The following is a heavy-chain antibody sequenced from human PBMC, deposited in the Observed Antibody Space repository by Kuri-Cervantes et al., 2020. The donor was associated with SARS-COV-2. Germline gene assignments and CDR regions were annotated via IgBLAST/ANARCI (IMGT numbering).Heavy chain of an antibody. CDR1: GYTFTSYA. Sequence: ASVKVSCKASGYTFTSYAMHWVRQAPGQRLEWMGWINAGNGNTKYSQEFQGRVTITRDTSASTAYMELSSLRSEDTAVYYCARDHPYSNYDYYYYGMDVWGQGTTVTVSS. V-gene: IGHV1-3*01. CDR2: INAGNGNT. J-gene: IGHJ6*02. D-gene: IGHD4-11*01. CDR3: ARDHPYSNYDYYYYGMDV.